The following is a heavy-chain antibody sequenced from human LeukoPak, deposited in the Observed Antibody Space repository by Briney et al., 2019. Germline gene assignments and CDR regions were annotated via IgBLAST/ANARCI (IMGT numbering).Heavy chain of an antibody. J-gene: IGHJ6*02. CDR3: GRHVSNGWDYHYGLDV. Sequence: SETLSLSCTVSGVSVASTGRYWGWLRQPPGKGLEWIVSAYCTGYIYSAPALKSRLTISVDTSKNQFALTLSSVTAADTAVYYCGRHVSNGWDYHYGLDVWGRGTTVTVSS. D-gene: IGHD6-19*01. CDR1: GVSVASTGRY. CDR2: AYCTGYI. V-gene: IGHV4-39*01.